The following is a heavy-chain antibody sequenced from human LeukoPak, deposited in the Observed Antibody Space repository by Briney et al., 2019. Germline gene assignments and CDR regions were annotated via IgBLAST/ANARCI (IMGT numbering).Heavy chain of an antibody. D-gene: IGHD6-19*01. Sequence: GESLKISCKGSGYSFTNYWIGWVRQMPGKGLEWMGIIYPGDSDIRYSPSFQGQVTLSADKSISTAYLHWSSLKASDTAMYYRARHSNGFSSAFVDSWGQGTLLTVSS. J-gene: IGHJ4*02. CDR2: IYPGDSDI. CDR3: ARHSNGFSSAFVDS. CDR1: GYSFTNYW. V-gene: IGHV5-51*01.